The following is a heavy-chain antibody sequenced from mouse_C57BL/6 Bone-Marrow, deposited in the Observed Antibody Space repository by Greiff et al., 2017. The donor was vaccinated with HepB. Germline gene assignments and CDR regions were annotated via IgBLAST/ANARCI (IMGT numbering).Heavy chain of an antibody. D-gene: IGHD2-5*01. J-gene: IGHJ3*01. V-gene: IGHV6-6*01. CDR3: TTAYYSNYAWFAY. Sequence: EVQLQESGGGLVQPGGSMKLSCAASGFTFSDAWMDWVRQSPEKGLEWVAEIRNKANNHATYYAESVKGRFTISRDDSKSSVYLQMNSLRAEDTGIYYCTTAYYSNYAWFAYWGQGTLVTVSA. CDR1: GFTFSDAW. CDR2: IRNKANNHAT.